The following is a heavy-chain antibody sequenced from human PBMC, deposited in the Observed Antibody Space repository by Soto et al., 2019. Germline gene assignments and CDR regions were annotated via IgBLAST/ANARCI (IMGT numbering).Heavy chain of an antibody. CDR3: AREPLGYCSGGSCPGYYQH. Sequence: PSETLSLTCTVSGGSISSYYWSWIRQPPGKGLEWIGYIYYSGSTNYNPSLKSRDTISADPSKTHFSLKLSSVTAADTAVYYCAREPLGYCSGGSCPGYYQHWGQGTLVTVS. CDR1: GGSISSYY. CDR2: IYYSGST. V-gene: IGHV4-59*01. J-gene: IGHJ1*01. D-gene: IGHD2-15*01.